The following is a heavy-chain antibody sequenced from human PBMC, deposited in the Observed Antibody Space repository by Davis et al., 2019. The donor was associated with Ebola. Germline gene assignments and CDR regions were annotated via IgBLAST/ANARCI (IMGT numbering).Heavy chain of an antibody. CDR2: IIPILGIA. Sequence: SVKVSCKASGGTFSSYAISWVRQAPGQGLEWMGRIIPILGIANYAQKFQGRVTITRDTSASTAYMELSSLRSEDTAVYYCARASALYNWFDPWGQGTLVTVSS. J-gene: IGHJ5*02. D-gene: IGHD2-2*01. CDR3: ARASALYNWFDP. V-gene: IGHV1-69*04. CDR1: GGTFSSYA.